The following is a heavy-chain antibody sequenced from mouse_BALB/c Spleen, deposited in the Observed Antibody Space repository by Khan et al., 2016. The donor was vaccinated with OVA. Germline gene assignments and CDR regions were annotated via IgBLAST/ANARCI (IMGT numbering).Heavy chain of an antibody. J-gene: IGHJ2*01. CDR1: GYSITSDYA. CDR3: TRGRGY. V-gene: IGHV3-2*02. Sequence: EVQLQESGPGLVKPSQSLSLTCTVTGYSITSDYAWNWIRQFPGNKLEWMGYISYSGSTAYHPSLKSRISITRDTSKNQFFLQLNSVTTEDTATYVCTRGRGYWGQGTTLTVSS. CDR2: ISYSGST.